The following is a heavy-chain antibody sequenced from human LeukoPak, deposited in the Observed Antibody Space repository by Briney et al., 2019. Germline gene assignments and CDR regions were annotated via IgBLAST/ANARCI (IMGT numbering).Heavy chain of an antibody. V-gene: IGHV1-18*01. CDR3: ASLKNYYDSSGNLVTDAFDI. CDR2: ISAYNGDT. D-gene: IGHD3-22*01. J-gene: IGHJ3*02. CDR1: GYTFTSYG. Sequence: ASVKVSCKASGYTFTSYGITWVRQAPGQGLEWIGWISAYNGDTNYAQKLQGRVTMTTDTSTSTAYMELRSLRSDDTAVYYCASLKNYYDSSGNLVTDAFDIWGQGTMVTVSS.